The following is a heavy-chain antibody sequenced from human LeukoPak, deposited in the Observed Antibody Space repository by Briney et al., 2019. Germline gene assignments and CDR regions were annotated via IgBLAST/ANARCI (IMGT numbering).Heavy chain of an antibody. CDR3: ARGLLCDY. CDR1: GGSFSGYY. Sequence: SETLSLTCAVYGGSFSGYYWSWIRQPPGKGLEWIGEINHSGSTNYNPSLKSRVTISVDTSKNQFSLKLSSVTAADTAVYYCARGLLCDYWGQGTLVTVSS. V-gene: IGHV4-34*01. CDR2: INHSGST. D-gene: IGHD3-10*01. J-gene: IGHJ4*02.